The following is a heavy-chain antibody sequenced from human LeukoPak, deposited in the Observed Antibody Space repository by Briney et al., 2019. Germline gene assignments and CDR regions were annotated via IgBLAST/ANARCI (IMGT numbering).Heavy chain of an antibody. CDR1: GFSVSSNY. Sequence: GGSLRLSCAASGFSVSSNYMSWVRQAPGKGPEGVSIIYSDGSTYYADSVKGRFTISRDHSKNTLYLQMNSLRADDTAVYYCARVVVVVGTTDYFDYWGQGTLVTVSS. CDR3: ARVVVVVGTTDYFDY. D-gene: IGHD2-15*01. V-gene: IGHV3-53*01. J-gene: IGHJ4*02. CDR2: IYSDGST.